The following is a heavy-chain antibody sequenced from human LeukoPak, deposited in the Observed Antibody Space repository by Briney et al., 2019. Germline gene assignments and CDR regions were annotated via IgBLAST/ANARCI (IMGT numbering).Heavy chain of an antibody. CDR2: ISTSSLYI. CDR1: GFTFSSHN. D-gene: IGHD1-26*01. CDR3: ARSGRGGAFDI. V-gene: IGHV3-21*01. J-gene: IGHJ3*02. Sequence: GGSRRLSCAASGFTFSSHNMNWVRQAPGKGLEWVSSISTSSLYIYYADSVKGRFIISRDNAKNTLYLQMNSLRAEDTAVYYCARSGRGGAFDIWGHGTMVTVSS.